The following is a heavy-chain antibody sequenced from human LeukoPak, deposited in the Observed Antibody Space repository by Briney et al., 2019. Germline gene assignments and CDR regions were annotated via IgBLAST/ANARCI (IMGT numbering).Heavy chain of an antibody. CDR2: ISGSGGST. D-gene: IGHD3-22*01. CDR3: AKDREKWFRPDYFDY. Sequence: GGSLRLSCAASGFTFSSYAMSWVRQAPGKGLEWVSAISGSGGSTYYADSVKGRFTISRDNSKNTLYLQMNSLRAEDTAVYYCAKDREKWFRPDYFDYWGQGTLVTVSS. J-gene: IGHJ4*02. V-gene: IGHV3-23*01. CDR1: GFTFSSYA.